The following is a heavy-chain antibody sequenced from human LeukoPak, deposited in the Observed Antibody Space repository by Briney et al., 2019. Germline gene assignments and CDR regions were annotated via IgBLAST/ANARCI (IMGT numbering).Heavy chain of an antibody. J-gene: IGHJ4*02. V-gene: IGHV4-59*01. CDR1: GGSISSYY. CDR3: ARSEGGIAVAGLFDY. Sequence: SETLSLTCTVSGGSISSYYWSWIRQPPGKGLEWIGYIYYSGSTNYNPSLKSRVTILVDTSKNQFSLKLSSVTAADTAVYYCARSEGGIAVAGLFDYWGQGTLVTVSS. D-gene: IGHD6-19*01. CDR2: IYYSGST.